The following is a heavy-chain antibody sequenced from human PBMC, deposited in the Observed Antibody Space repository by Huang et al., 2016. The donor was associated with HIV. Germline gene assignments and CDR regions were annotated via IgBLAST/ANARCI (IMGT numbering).Heavy chain of an antibody. CDR1: GGSFSGYY. CDR2: INHSGST. CDR3: ARERMMSWLDDHDAFDI. J-gene: IGHJ3*02. V-gene: IGHV4-34*01. D-gene: IGHD1-1*01. Sequence: QVQLQQWGAGLLKPSETLSLTCAVYGGSFSGYYWSWIRQSPGKGLEWIGEINHSGSTNDNPSLKSRLTISVYTSKNQFSLKLSSVTAADTAVYYCARERMMSWLDDHDAFDIWGQGTMVTVSS.